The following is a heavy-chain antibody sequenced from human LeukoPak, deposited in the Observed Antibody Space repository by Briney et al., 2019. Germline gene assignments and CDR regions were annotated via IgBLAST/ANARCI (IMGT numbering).Heavy chain of an antibody. J-gene: IGHJ4*02. D-gene: IGHD3-10*01. CDR1: GGSTINYF. Sequence: SETLSLTCTVSGGSTINYFRSWIRQPAGKGLEWIGHIYSSGTTHYTPSLNNRVTISLDTSKSQFSLHLNSVTAADTAVYYCARAEGSGSGAYTLDYWGQGILVTV. CDR2: IYSSGTT. V-gene: IGHV4-4*07. CDR3: ARAEGSGSGAYTLDY.